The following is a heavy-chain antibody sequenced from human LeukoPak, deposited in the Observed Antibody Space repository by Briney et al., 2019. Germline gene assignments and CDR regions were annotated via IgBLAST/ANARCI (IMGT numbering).Heavy chain of an antibody. CDR2: ISYDGSNK. CDR3: ASSSWSRSNWFDP. D-gene: IGHD6-13*01. V-gene: IGHV3-30-3*01. Sequence: GGSLRLSCAASGFTFSSYAMHWVRQAPGKGLEWVAVISYDGSNKYYADSVKGRSTISRDNSKNTLYLQMNSLRAEDTAVYYCASSSWSRSNWFDPWGQGTLVTVSS. CDR1: GFTFSSYA. J-gene: IGHJ5*02.